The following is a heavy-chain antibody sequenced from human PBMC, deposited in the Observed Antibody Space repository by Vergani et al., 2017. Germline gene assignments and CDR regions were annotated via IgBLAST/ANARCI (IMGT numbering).Heavy chain of an antibody. CDR1: GFTFQAFA. CDR3: AKDLGTSSGGGWFDP. V-gene: IGHV3-9*01. CDR2: ISWNSNSI. D-gene: IGHD6-6*01. J-gene: IGHJ5*02. Sequence: VEAGGGLVQPGGSLRLSCTASGFTFQAFAFHWVRQVSGRGLEWVSGISWNSNSIGYADSVKGRFTISRDNAKNSLYLQMNSLRAEDTALYYCAKDLGTSSGGGWFDPWGQGTLVTVSS.